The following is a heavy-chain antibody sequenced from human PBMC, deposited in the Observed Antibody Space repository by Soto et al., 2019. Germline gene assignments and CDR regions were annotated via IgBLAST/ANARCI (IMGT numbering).Heavy chain of an antibody. Sequence: QVHLQESGPGLVKPSETLSLTCTVSGGSISSYYWSWIRQPPGKGLVWIGCISSTGNTNYNPSLKSRVTISVDTPKNQFSLNLSSVTAADTAVYHCARHYGDSYWGQGILVTVSS. D-gene: IGHD4-17*01. CDR2: ISSTGNT. CDR3: ARHYGDSY. J-gene: IGHJ4*02. V-gene: IGHV4-59*08. CDR1: GGSISSYY.